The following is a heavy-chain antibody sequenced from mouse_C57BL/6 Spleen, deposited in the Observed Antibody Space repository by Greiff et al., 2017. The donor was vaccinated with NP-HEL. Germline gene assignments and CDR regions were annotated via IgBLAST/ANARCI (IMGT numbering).Heavy chain of an antibody. Sequence: VQLVESGAELVKPGASVKMSCKASGYTFTSYWITWVKQRPGQGLEWIGDIYPGSGSTNYNEKFKSKATLTVDTSSSTAYMQLSSLTSEDSAVYYCARWRGSGYGYFDYWGQGTTLTVSS. CDR2: IYPGSGST. D-gene: IGHD3-2*02. CDR3: ARWRGSGYGYFDY. J-gene: IGHJ2*01. V-gene: IGHV1-55*01. CDR1: GYTFTSYW.